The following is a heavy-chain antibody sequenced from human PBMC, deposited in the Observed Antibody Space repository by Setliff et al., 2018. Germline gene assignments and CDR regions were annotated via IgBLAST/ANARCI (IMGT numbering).Heavy chain of an antibody. V-gene: IGHV4-34*01. D-gene: IGHD2-15*01. CDR1: GGSFSGYY. Sequence: LSLTCAVYGGSFSGYYWSWIRQPPGKGPEWIGEINHSGSTNYNPSLKSRVTISVDTSKNQFSLKLSSVTAADTAVYYCAREKTVYWYYGMDVWGQGTTVTVSS. CDR3: AREKTVYWYYGMDV. J-gene: IGHJ6*02. CDR2: INHSGST.